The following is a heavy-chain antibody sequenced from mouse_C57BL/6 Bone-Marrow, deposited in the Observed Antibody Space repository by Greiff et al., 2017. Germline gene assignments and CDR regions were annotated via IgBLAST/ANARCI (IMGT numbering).Heavy chain of an antibody. CDR1: GFTFSSYA. J-gene: IGHJ1*03. V-gene: IGHV5-4*01. Sequence: EVQVVESGGGLVKPGGSLKLSCAASGFTFSSYAMSWVRQTPEKRLEWVATISDGGSYTYYPDNVKGRFTISRDNAKNNLYLQMSHLKSEDTAMYYCARVADGYWYFDVWGTGTTVTVSS. CDR3: ARVADGYWYFDV. CDR2: ISDGGSYT.